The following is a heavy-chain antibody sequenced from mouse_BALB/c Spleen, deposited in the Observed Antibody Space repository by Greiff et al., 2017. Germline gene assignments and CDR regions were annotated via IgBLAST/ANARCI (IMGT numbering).Heavy chain of an antibody. V-gene: IGHV1-80*01. CDR3: ATVVENY. D-gene: IGHD1-1*01. Sequence: QVQLQQSGAELVRPGSSVKISCKASGYAFSSYWVNWVKQRPGQGLVWIGQIYPGDGDTNYNGKFKGKATLTADDSSSTAYMQLSSITTDDSAVYFCATVVENYWGQGTTLTVSS. J-gene: IGHJ2*01. CDR2: IYPGDGDT. CDR1: GYAFSSYW.